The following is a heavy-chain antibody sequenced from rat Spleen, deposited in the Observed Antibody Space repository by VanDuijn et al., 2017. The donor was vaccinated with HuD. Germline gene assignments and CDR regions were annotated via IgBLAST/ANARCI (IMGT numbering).Heavy chain of an antibody. V-gene: IGHV5-29*01. CDR1: GFTLSDYY. D-gene: IGHD1-1*01. CDR2: FSYDGFTT. Sequence: EVQLVESDGGLVQPGRSLKLSCAASGFTLSDYYMAWVRQAPTKGLEWVAAFSYDGFTTYYRDSVKGRFTISRDNAKSTLYLQMDSLRSEDTATYYCTRHPDYSNYFDYWGQGVMVTVSS. CDR3: TRHPDYSNYFDY. J-gene: IGHJ2*01.